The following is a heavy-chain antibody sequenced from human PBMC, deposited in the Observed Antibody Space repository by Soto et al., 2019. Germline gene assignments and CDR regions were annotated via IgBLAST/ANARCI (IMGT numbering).Heavy chain of an antibody. CDR2: TIDSGGRS. CDR3: AKDKMEQWLVGGYYDY. J-gene: IGHJ4*02. D-gene: IGHD6-19*01. Sequence: EVQLLESGGGLVQPGGSLRLSCAASGFTFSSHAMSWVRQAPGKGLEWVWSTIDSGGRSYHADSVRGRFTISRDNSKNTLYLQMNSLRADDTAIYYCAKDKMEQWLVGGYYDYWGQGALVTVSS. V-gene: IGHV3-23*01. CDR1: GFTFSSHA.